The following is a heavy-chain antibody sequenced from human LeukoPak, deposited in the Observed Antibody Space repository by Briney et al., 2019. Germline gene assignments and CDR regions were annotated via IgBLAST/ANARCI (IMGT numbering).Heavy chain of an antibody. V-gene: IGHV3-30*03. Sequence: GGSLRLSCAASGFTFSSYGMHWVRQAPGPGLEWVAVISYDGSNKYYADSVKGRFTISRDNSKNTLYLQMNSLRAEDTAVYYCAHLGYSSSLDWFDPWGQGTLVTVSS. D-gene: IGHD6-13*01. CDR1: GFTFSSYG. J-gene: IGHJ5*02. CDR3: AHLGYSSSLDWFDP. CDR2: ISYDGSNK.